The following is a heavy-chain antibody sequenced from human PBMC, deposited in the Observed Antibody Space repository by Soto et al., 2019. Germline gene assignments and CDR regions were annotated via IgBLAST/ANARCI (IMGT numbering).Heavy chain of an antibody. V-gene: IGHV4-34*01. D-gene: IGHD2-8*01. J-gene: IGHJ6*02. CDR2: INHSGST. Sequence: SETLSLTCAVYGGSFSGYYWSWIRQPPGKGLEWIGEINHSGSTNYNPSLKSRVTVSVDTSKSQFSLKLSSVTAADTAVYYCARGKVVGMVYYYYYGMDVWGQGTTVTVSS. CDR1: GGSFSGYY. CDR3: ARGKVVGMVYYYYYGMDV.